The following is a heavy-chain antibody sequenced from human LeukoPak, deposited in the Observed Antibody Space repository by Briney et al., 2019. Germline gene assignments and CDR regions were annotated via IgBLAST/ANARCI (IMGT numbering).Heavy chain of an antibody. CDR3: ARLSGRVVCSAGSCYIDS. J-gene: IGHJ4*02. CDR1: GYRFTSDW. CDR2: IYPGDSDT. V-gene: IGHV5-51*01. D-gene: IGHD2-15*01. Sequence: GESLKTSCKDSGYRFTSDWIGWVRQMPGKGLEWMGIIYPGDSDTRYSPSFQGQVTISADKSVNTAYLQWSSLKASDTAMYYCARLSGRVVCSAGSCYIDSWGQGTLVTVSS.